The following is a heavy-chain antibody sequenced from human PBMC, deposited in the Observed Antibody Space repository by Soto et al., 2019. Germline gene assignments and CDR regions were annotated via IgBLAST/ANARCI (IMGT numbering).Heavy chain of an antibody. Sequence: SETLSLTCTVSGGSISSGGYYWSWIRQHPGKGLEWIGYIYYSGSTYYNPSLKSRVTISVDTSKNQFSLKLSSVTAADTAVYYCARVMTTVTPDAFDIWGQGTMVTVSS. CDR3: ARVMTTVTPDAFDI. J-gene: IGHJ3*02. CDR1: GGSISSGGYY. CDR2: IYYSGST. D-gene: IGHD4-17*01. V-gene: IGHV4-31*03.